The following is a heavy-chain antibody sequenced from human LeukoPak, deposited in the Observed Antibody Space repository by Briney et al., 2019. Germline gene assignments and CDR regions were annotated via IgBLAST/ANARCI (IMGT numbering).Heavy chain of an antibody. V-gene: IGHV5-51*01. J-gene: IGHJ4*02. CDR2: IYPGESDT. CDR1: GYGFTSYW. CDR3: ASTLAARPYYFDY. Sequence: GESLKISCKGSGYGFTSYWIGWVRRMPGKGVEWMGIIYPGESDTRYSASFQGQVTISAHKSISTAYLQWSSLKASDTAMYYCASTLAARPYYFDYWGQGTLVTVSS. D-gene: IGHD6-6*01.